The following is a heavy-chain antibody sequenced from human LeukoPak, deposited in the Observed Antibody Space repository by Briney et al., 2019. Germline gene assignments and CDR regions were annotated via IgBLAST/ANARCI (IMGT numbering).Heavy chain of an antibody. D-gene: IGHD6-13*01. CDR2: ISTDGSTR. J-gene: IGHJ4*01. CDR3: SRASSQRIAASGDY. Sequence: GGSLRLSSAASGFTFTNYWMHWVRQGQGKGLVWVSCISTDGSTRHYADSVKGRFTISRDNSKNMMYLQMNSLSADDTAVYDCSRASSQRIAASGDYWGHGTLVTVSS. V-gene: IGHV3-74*01. CDR1: GFTFTNYW.